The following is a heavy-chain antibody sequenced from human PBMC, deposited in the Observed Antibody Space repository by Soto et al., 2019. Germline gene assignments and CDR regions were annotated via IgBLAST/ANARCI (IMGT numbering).Heavy chain of an antibody. CDR2: IWYDGSNK. Sequence: GGSLRLSCAASGFTFSSYGMHWVRQAPGKGLEWVAVIWYDGSNKYYADSVKGRFTISRDNSKNTLYLQMNSLRAEDTAVYYCARGGYCNNGVWYDYYYYGMDVWGQGTTVTVSS. CDR1: GFTFSSYG. D-gene: IGHD2-8*01. V-gene: IGHV3-33*01. CDR3: ARGGYCNNGVWYDYYYYGMDV. J-gene: IGHJ6*02.